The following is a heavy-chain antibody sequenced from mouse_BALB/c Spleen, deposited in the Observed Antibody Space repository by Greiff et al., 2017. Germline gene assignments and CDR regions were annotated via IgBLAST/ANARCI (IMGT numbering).Heavy chain of an antibody. Sequence: EVQVVESGGGLVKPGGSLKLSCAASGFTFSDYYMYWVRQTPEKRLEWVATISDGGSYTYYPDSVKGRFTISRDNAKNNLYLQMSSLKSEDTAMYYCAREDYGFAYWGQGTLVTVSA. CDR1: GFTFSDYY. CDR2: ISDGGSYT. CDR3: AREDYGFAY. J-gene: IGHJ3*01. D-gene: IGHD2-4*01. V-gene: IGHV5-4*02.